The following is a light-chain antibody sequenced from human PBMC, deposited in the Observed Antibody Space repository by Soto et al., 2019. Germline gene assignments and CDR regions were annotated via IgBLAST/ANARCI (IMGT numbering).Light chain of an antibody. V-gene: IGLV2-14*01. Sequence: QSVLTQPASVSGSPGQAITISCTGTSSDVVGYTYVSWYQQHPGKAPKFIIYDVSNRPSGVSNRFSGSKSGNTASLTISGLQAEDEADYYCSSYTPSNTRQIVFGTGTKVTVL. CDR1: SSDVVGYTY. J-gene: IGLJ1*01. CDR2: DVS. CDR3: SSYTPSNTRQIV.